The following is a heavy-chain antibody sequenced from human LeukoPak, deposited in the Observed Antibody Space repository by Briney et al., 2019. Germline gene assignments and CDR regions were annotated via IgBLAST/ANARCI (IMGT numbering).Heavy chain of an antibody. Sequence: GSLRLSCAAAGFTFSSYSMNWVRQAQGKGLEWVSSISSSSSYIYYADSVKGRFTISRDNAKNSLYLQMNSLRAEDTAVYYCERVVVAATGGFDPWGQGTLVTVSS. CDR3: ERVVVAATGGFDP. CDR1: GFTFSSYS. D-gene: IGHD2-15*01. V-gene: IGHV3-21*01. CDR2: ISSSSSYI. J-gene: IGHJ5*02.